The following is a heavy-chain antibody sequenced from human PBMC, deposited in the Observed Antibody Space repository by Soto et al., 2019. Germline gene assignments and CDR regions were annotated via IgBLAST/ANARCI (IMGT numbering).Heavy chain of an antibody. Sequence: SETLSLTCAVYGGSFIGYYWSWIRQPPGKGLEWIGEINHSGSTNYNPSLKSRVTISVDTSKNQFSLKLSSVTAADTAVYYCARSIWFGTGYGMDVWGQGTKVTVSS. J-gene: IGHJ6*02. CDR2: INHSGST. CDR3: ARSIWFGTGYGMDV. D-gene: IGHD3-10*01. CDR1: GGSFIGYY. V-gene: IGHV4-34*01.